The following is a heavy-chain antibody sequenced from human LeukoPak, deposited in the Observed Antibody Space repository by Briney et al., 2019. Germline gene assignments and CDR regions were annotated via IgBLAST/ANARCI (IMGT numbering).Heavy chain of an antibody. Sequence: ASVKVSCKASGYTFTGYYMRWVRQAPGQGLEWMGWINPNSGGTNYAQKFQGRVTMTRDTSISTAYMELSRLRSDDTAVYYCAAGITMVRGVSYYFDYWGQGTLVTVSS. V-gene: IGHV1-2*02. D-gene: IGHD3-10*01. J-gene: IGHJ4*02. CDR2: INPNSGGT. CDR1: GYTFTGYY. CDR3: AAGITMVRGVSYYFDY.